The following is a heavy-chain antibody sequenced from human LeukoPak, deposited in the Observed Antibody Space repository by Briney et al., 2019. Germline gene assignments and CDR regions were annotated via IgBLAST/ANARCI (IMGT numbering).Heavy chain of an antibody. Sequence: GGSLRLSCAASGFTFSSYGMHWVRQAPGKGLEWVAVIWYDGSNKYYADSVKGRFTISRDNSKNTLYLQMNSLRAEDTAVYYCAREGYCSSTSCYYLGYYYYGMDVWAKGPRSPSP. CDR2: IWYDGSNK. CDR1: GFTFSSYG. J-gene: IGHJ6*02. CDR3: AREGYCSSTSCYYLGYYYYGMDV. V-gene: IGHV3-33*01. D-gene: IGHD2-2*01.